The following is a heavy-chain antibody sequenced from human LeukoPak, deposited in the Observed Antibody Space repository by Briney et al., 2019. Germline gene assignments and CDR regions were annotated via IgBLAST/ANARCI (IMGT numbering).Heavy chain of an antibody. V-gene: IGHV4-59*01. CDR3: AALRDVNNFLSDI. J-gene: IGHJ3*02. Sequence: SETLSLTCSVSGGSIRTYYWSWIRQPPGKGLEWIGCIYYSGSTNYNPSLKSRVTISLDTSNSQFSLKLSSVTAADTAVYYCAALRDVNNFLSDIWGQGTTVTVSS. CDR2: IYYSGST. CDR1: GGSIRTYY. D-gene: IGHD5-24*01.